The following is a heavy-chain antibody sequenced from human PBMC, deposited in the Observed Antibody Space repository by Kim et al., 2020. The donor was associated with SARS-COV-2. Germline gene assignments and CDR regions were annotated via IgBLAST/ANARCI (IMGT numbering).Heavy chain of an antibody. CDR3: AKDFTQQLEATVG. CDR2: ISYNGSNE. D-gene: IGHD1-1*01. V-gene: IGHV3-30*18. J-gene: IGHJ4*02. Sequence: GGSLRLSCAASGLTFSDLGMRWVRQAPGKGLEWVAVISYNGSNEYYADSVRGRFTISRDNSKNTLYLQMNSLRPEDTAVYYCAKDFTQQLEATVGWGQGTLVTVSS. CDR1: GLTFSDLG.